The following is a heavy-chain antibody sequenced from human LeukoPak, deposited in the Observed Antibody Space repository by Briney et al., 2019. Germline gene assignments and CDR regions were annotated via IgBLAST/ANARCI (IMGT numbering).Heavy chain of an antibody. J-gene: IGHJ6*02. CDR2: ISYDGCNK. CDR3: ASSWQHIYGMDV. D-gene: IGHD2-21*01. Sequence: GGSRRLSCAASGFTFSSYAMHWVRQAPGKGLEWVAVISYDGCNKYYADSVKGRFTISRDNSKNTLYLQMSSLRAEDTAVYYCASSWQHIYGMDVWGQGTTVTVSS. V-gene: IGHV3-30-3*01. CDR1: GFTFSSYA.